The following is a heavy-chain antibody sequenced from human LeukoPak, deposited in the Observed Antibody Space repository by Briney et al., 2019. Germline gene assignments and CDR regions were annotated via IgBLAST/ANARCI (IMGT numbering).Heavy chain of an antibody. CDR2: IYYSGST. J-gene: IGHJ4*02. V-gene: IGHV4-39*07. D-gene: IGHD3-22*01. CDR1: GGSISSSSYY. CDR3: ARAPYYYDSSGYYFDY. Sequence: KSSETLSLTCTVSGGSISSSSYYWGWIRQPPGKGLEWIGSIYYSGSTYYNPSLKSRVTISVDTSKNQFSLKLSSVTAADTAVYYCARAPYYYDSSGYYFDYWGQGTLVTVSS.